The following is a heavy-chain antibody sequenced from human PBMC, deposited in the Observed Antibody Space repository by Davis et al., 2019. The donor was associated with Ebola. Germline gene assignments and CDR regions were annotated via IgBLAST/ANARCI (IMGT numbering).Heavy chain of an antibody. Sequence: ASVKVSCKASGGTFSSYAISWVRQAPGQGLEWMGRISAYNGNTNYAQKLQGRVTMTTDPSTSTAYMELRSLRSDDTAVYYCARGPLAVVYNWFDPWGQGTLVTVSS. J-gene: IGHJ5*02. CDR3: ARGPLAVVYNWFDP. V-gene: IGHV1-18*01. CDR1: GGTFSSYA. D-gene: IGHD6-19*01. CDR2: ISAYNGNT.